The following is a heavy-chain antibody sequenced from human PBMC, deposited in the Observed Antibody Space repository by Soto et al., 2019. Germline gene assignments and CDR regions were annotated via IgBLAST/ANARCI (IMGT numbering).Heavy chain of an antibody. Sequence: ASVKVSCKASGYTFTSYAMHWVRQAPGQRLEWMGWINAGNGNTKYSQKFQGRVTITRDTSASTAYMELSSLRSEDTAVYYCARVYCSGGSCYGIGYWGQGTLVTV. CDR2: INAGNGNT. V-gene: IGHV1-3*01. D-gene: IGHD2-15*01. J-gene: IGHJ4*02. CDR3: ARVYCSGGSCYGIGY. CDR1: GYTFTSYA.